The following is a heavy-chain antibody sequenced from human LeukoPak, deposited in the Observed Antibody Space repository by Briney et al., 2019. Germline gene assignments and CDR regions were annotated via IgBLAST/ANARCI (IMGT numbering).Heavy chain of an antibody. V-gene: IGHV3-23*01. Sequence: GGSLRLSCAVSGFTFSDHYMDWVRQAPGKGLEWVSTISGSGGSTYYADSVKGRFTISRDNSKNTLYLHMNSLRAEDTAVYFCAKREYYDSSGYSDFWGQGTLVTVSS. CDR3: AKREYYDSSGYSDF. D-gene: IGHD3-22*01. J-gene: IGHJ4*02. CDR1: GFTFSDHY. CDR2: ISGSGGST.